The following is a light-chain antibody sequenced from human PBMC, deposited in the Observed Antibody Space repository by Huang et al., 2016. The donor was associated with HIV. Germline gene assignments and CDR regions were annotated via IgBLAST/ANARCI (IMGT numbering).Light chain of an antibody. CDR2: VAS. CDR3: QQSYSALGLT. CDR1: QSIATY. Sequence: DIQMTQSPSSLSASVGDRVTIACRASQSIATYLNWYQQKPGKAPRLLIHVASSLQSGVPSRVSGSGSGTDFTLTISSLQPEDFATYYCQQSYSALGLTFGGGTKVEIK. J-gene: IGKJ4*01. V-gene: IGKV1-39*01.